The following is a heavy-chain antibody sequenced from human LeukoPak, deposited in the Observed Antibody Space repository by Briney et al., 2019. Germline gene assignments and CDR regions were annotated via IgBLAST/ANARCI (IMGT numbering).Heavy chain of an antibody. J-gene: IGHJ6*03. CDR1: GFTFTDYS. CDR3: AKDGSGFYLYYYMDV. Sequence: GGSLRLPCAASGFTFTDYSMTWVRQAPGKGLEWVSSISTVSTYKFYSDSVKGRFTISRDNAKNILYLQMSSLSAEDTAVYYCAKDGSGFYLYYYMDVWGRGTPVTVSS. CDR2: ISTVSTYK. D-gene: IGHD6-25*01. V-gene: IGHV3-21*01.